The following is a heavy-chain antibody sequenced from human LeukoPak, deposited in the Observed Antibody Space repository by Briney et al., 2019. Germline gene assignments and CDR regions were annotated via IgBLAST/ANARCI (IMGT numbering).Heavy chain of an antibody. CDR1: GFTFSSYA. D-gene: IGHD3-22*01. Sequence: PGGSLRLSCAASGFTFSSYAMNWVRQAPGKGLEWVSGLSGTGVMTYYADSVKGRFTISRDNSKNTLYLQMNSLRAEDTAVYYCAKRGYYYDSSGDYYFDYWGQGTPVTVSS. CDR3: AKRGYYYDSSGDYYFDY. CDR2: LSGTGVMT. V-gene: IGHV3-23*01. J-gene: IGHJ4*02.